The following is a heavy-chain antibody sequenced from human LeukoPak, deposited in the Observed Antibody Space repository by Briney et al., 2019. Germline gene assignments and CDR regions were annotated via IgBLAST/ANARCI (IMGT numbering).Heavy chain of an antibody. Sequence: GGSLRLSCAASGFTFSSHWMNWVRQAPGKGLEWVANIKQDGSEKYCVDSVKGRFTISRDNAKKSLYLEMNSLRAEDTAVYYCAGSRVPGAVDIWVQGTMVTVSS. J-gene: IGHJ3*02. CDR3: AGSRVPGAVDI. D-gene: IGHD2-15*01. V-gene: IGHV3-7*05. CDR1: GFTFSSHW. CDR2: IKQDGSEK.